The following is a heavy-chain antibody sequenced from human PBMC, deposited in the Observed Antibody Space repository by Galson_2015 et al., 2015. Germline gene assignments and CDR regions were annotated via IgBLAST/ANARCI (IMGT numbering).Heavy chain of an antibody. CDR2: INPSGGST. CDR3: ARDRNPRVGATYYYYGMDV. CDR1: GYTFTGYY. Sequence: SVKVSCKASGYTFTGYYMHWVRQALGQGLEWMGIINPSGGSTSYAQKFQGRVTMTRDTSTSTVYMELSSLRSEDTAVYYCARDRNPRVGATYYYYGMDVWGQGTTVTVSS. J-gene: IGHJ6*02. D-gene: IGHD1-26*01. V-gene: IGHV1-46*01.